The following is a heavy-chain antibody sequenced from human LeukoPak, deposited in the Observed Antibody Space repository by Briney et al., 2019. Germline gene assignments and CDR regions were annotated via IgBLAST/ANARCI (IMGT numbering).Heavy chain of an antibody. V-gene: IGHV1-2*02. D-gene: IGHD5-24*01. CDR1: GYTFTDYY. CDR2: LNPNSGDT. Sequence: ASVKVSCKASGYTFTDYYMHWVRQAPGQGLEWMGWLNPNSGDTNYAQKFQGRVSMTRDSSISTAYMDLSDLRSDDTAVYSCARGRNIEMSTMSGGSDYWGQGTLVTVSS. J-gene: IGHJ4*02. CDR3: ARGRNIEMSTMSGGSDY.